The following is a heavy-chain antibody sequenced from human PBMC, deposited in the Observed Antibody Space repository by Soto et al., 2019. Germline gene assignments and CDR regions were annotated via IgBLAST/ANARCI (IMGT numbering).Heavy chain of an antibody. CDR1: GFPFSSYS. J-gene: IGHJ4*02. CDR3: ASRTGTLDY. V-gene: IGHV3-48*01. Sequence: GGSLRLSFAASGFPFSSYSMNWVRQAPGKGLEWVSYISSSSSTIYYADSVKGRFTISRDNAKNSLYLQMNSLRAEDTAVYYCASRTGTLDYWGQGTLVTVSS. CDR2: ISSSSSTI. D-gene: IGHD1-1*01.